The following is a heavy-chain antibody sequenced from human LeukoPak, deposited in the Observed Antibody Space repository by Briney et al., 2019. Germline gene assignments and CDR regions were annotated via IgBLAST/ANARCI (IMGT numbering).Heavy chain of an antibody. CDR1: GFTFSYYG. D-gene: IGHD2-15*01. Sequence: QPGGSLRLSCAASGFTFSYYGMHWVRQAPGKGLEWVAAIQSDGSIEYHADSVKGRLIISRDNSKNTLFLQMNSLRADDTAVYYCARDCSGGSLPIDYWGQGTLVTVSS. CDR2: IQSDGSIE. J-gene: IGHJ4*02. V-gene: IGHV3-33*01. CDR3: ARDCSGGSLPIDY.